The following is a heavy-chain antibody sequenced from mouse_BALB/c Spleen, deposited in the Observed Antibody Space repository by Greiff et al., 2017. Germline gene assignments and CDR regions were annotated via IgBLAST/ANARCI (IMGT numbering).Heavy chain of an antibody. CDR2: ISTYYGDA. D-gene: IGHD1-1*01. V-gene: IGHV1S137*01. CDR1: GYTFTDYA. J-gene: IGHJ4*01. CDR3: ASSLITTVVAREGYYAMDY. Sequence: QVHVKQSGAELVRPGVSVKISCKGSGYTFTDYAMHWVKQSHAKSLEWIGVISTYYGDASYNQKFKGKATMTVDKSSSTAYMELARLTSEDSAIYYCASSLITTVVAREGYYAMDYWGQGTSVTVSS.